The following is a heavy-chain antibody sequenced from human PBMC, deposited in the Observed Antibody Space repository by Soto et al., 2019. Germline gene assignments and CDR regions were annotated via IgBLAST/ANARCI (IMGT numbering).Heavy chain of an antibody. CDR3: ARGMGATWFEY. D-gene: IGHD1-26*01. J-gene: IGHJ4*02. CDR2: ISGGIGST. CDR1: EGKIGSDA. Sequence: LSYIAAEGKIGSDAMPWVRQVPGKGLEWVSTISGGIGSTFYADSVKGRFTISRDNAKNSLYLQMNSLRAEDMAVYYCARGMGATWFEYWGKGT. V-gene: IGHV3-21*01.